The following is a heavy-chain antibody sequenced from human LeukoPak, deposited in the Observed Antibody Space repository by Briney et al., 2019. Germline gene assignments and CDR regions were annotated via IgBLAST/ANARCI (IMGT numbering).Heavy chain of an antibody. CDR3: ARLLVGATYIFDY. V-gene: IGHV6-1*01. CDR2: TYCRSKWYN. D-gene: IGHD1-26*01. Sequence: SQTLSLTCAISGDSVSSNSAAWTWIRQSPSRGLEWLGRTYCRSKWYNDYAVSVKSRITINPDTSKNQFSLQLNSVTPEDTAVYYCARLLVGATYIFDYWGQGTLVTVSS. CDR1: GDSVSSNSAA. J-gene: IGHJ4*02.